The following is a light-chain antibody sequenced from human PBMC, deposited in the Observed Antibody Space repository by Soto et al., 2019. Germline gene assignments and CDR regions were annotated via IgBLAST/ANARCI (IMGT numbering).Light chain of an antibody. CDR1: QSVSSY. Sequence: EIVLTQSPATLSLSPGERATLSCRASQSVSSYLAWYQQKPDQAPRLLIYDTSNRATGIPARLSGSGSWTDFTLTISSLEPEDFAVYYCQQRSNWPPLTFGGGTKVEIK. V-gene: IGKV3-11*01. CDR3: QQRSNWPPLT. CDR2: DTS. J-gene: IGKJ4*01.